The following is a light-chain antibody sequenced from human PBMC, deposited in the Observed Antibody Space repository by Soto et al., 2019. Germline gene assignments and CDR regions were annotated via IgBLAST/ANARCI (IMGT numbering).Light chain of an antibody. CDR2: DAS. Sequence: DIQMTQSPSSLSASVGDRVTITCQASQDITKSLNWYQQQPGTAPKLLIYDASNLPKGVPSRFSGGGSGTDFTLTITSLQPDDLATYFCQQCYTVPYTFGQGTKVEIK. CDR1: QDITKS. CDR3: QQCYTVPYT. V-gene: IGKV1-33*01. J-gene: IGKJ2*01.